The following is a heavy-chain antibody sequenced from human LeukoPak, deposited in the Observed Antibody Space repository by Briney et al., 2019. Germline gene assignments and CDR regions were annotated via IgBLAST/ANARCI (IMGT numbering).Heavy chain of an antibody. CDR3: AKQLWFGETPY. J-gene: IGHJ4*02. V-gene: IGHV3-23*01. CDR2: ISGSGGST. Sequence: GGSLRLTCAASGFTFSSYAMSWVRQAPGKGLEWVSAISGSGGSTYYADSVKGRFTISRDNSKNTLYLQMNSLRAEDTAVYYCAKQLWFGETPYWGQGTLVTVSS. CDR1: GFTFSSYA. D-gene: IGHD3-10*01.